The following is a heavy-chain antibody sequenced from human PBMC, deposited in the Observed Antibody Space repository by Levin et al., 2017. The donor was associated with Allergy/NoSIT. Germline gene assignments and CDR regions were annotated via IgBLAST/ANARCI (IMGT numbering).Heavy chain of an antibody. D-gene: IGHD3-10*01. Sequence: GESLKISCAASGFTFSSYAMSWVRQAPGKGLEWVSAISGSGGSTYYADSVKGRFTISRDNSKNTLYLQMNSLRAEDTAVYYCAKDRQYYGSGLPGGMDVWGQGTTVTVSS. CDR2: ISGSGGST. CDR1: GFTFSSYA. J-gene: IGHJ6*02. CDR3: AKDRQYYGSGLPGGMDV. V-gene: IGHV3-23*01.